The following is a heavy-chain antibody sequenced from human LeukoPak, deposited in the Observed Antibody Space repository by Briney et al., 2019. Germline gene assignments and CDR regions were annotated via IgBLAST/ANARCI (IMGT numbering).Heavy chain of an antibody. Sequence: SETLSLTCTVSGVSISSSNSYWGWIRQPPGKGLEWIGSIYYTGNTYYNASLKSQVSISIDTSKNQFSLKLTSVTAADTSVYYCASQTGSGLFILPGGQGTLVTVSS. CDR2: IYYTGNT. J-gene: IGHJ4*02. CDR1: GVSISSSNSY. V-gene: IGHV4-39*01. CDR3: ASQTGSGLFILP. D-gene: IGHD3/OR15-3a*01.